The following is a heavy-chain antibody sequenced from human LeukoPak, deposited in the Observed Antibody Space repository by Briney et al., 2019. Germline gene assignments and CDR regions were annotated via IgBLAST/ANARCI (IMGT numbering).Heavy chain of an antibody. CDR2: INSDGSST. V-gene: IGHV3-74*01. CDR1: GFTFSSYW. Sequence: GGSLRLSCAASGFTFSSYWMHWVRQAPGKGLVWVSRINSDGSSTSYADSVKGRFTISRDNAKNTLYLQMNSLRAEDTAVYYCARVGRSDFWSGYYTPLDYWGQGTLVTVSS. D-gene: IGHD3-3*01. CDR3: ARVGRSDFWSGYYTPLDY. J-gene: IGHJ4*02.